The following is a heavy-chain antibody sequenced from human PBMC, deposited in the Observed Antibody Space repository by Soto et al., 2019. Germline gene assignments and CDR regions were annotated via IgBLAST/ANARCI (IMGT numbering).Heavy chain of an antibody. J-gene: IGHJ4*02. CDR2: ISSSGDSP. CDR3: AETTTPDTYT. Sequence: QPGGSLRHSCAASGFTFSNYAMSWVRQAPGKGLEWVSAISSSGDSPYYADSVKGRFTVSRDNSKNTLYLQMNSLRVEDTAIYYFAETTTPDTYTWAQEAVLTISS. CDR1: GFTFSNYA. V-gene: IGHV3-23*01. D-gene: IGHD1-1*01.